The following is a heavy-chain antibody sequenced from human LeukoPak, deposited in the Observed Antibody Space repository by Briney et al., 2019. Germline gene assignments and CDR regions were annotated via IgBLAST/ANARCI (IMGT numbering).Heavy chain of an antibody. D-gene: IGHD5-24*01. CDR2: IHSDVNSA. CDR3: ARGERLRDGYNPGY. J-gene: IGHJ4*02. CDR1: GFTFSTYW. V-gene: IGHV3-74*01. Sequence: GGSLRLSCVASGFTFSTYWMHWVRQAPGKGLVWVSRIHSDVNSASYADSVKGRFTISRDNAKNTLYLQMNSLRAEDTAVYYCARGERLRDGYNPGYWGQGTLVTVSS.